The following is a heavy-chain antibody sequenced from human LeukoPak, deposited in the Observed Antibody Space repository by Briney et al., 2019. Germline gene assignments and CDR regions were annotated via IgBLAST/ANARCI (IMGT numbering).Heavy chain of an antibody. D-gene: IGHD3-22*01. Sequence: ASVKVSCKASGYTFTGYYMHWVRQSPGQGLEWMGWINPNSGGTNYAQKFQGRVTMTRDTSISTAYMELSRLRSDDTAVYYCARDLYTMIVTVDIWGQGTMVTVSS. CDR1: GYTFTGYY. J-gene: IGHJ3*02. V-gene: IGHV1-2*02. CDR3: ARDLYTMIVTVDI. CDR2: INPNSGGT.